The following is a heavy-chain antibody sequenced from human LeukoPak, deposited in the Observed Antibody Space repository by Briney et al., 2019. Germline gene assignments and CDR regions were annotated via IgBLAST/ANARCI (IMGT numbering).Heavy chain of an antibody. V-gene: IGHV4-34*01. CDR2: INHSGST. D-gene: IGHD3-10*01. CDR1: GGSFSGYY. CDR3: AREASCYYGSGSFDY. J-gene: IGHJ4*02. Sequence: SETLSLTGAVYGGSFSGYYWSWIRQPPGKGLEWIGEINHSGSTNYNPSLKSRVTISVDTSKNQFSLKLSSVTAADTAVYYCAREASCYYGSGSFDYWGQGTLVTVSS.